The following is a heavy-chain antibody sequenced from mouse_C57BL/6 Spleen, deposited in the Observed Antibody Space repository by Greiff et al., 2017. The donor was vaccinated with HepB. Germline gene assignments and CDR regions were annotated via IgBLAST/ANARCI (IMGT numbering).Heavy chain of an antibody. D-gene: IGHD3-2*01. Sequence: VKLVESGAELVRPGASVTLSCKASGYTFTDYEMHWVKQTPVHGLEWIGAIDPETGGTAYNQKFKGKAILTADKSSSTAYMELRSLTSEDSAVYYCTKGDSKEGYAMDYWGQGTSVTVSS. CDR3: TKGDSKEGYAMDY. J-gene: IGHJ4*01. V-gene: IGHV1-15*01. CDR1: GYTFTDYE. CDR2: IDPETGGT.